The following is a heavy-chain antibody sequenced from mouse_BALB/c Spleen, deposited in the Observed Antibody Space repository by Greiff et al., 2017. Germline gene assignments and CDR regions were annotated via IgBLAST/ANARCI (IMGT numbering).Heavy chain of an antibody. D-gene: IGHD2-4*01. CDR2: ISSGSSTI. CDR1: GFTFSSFG. J-gene: IGHJ2*01. V-gene: IGHV5-17*02. CDR3: ARHRDYLYFDY. Sequence: EVKLMESGGGLVQPGGSRKLSCAASGFTFSSFGMHWVRQAPEKGLEWVAYISSGSSTIYYADTVKGRFTISRDNPKNTLFLQMSSLKSEDTAMYYCARHRDYLYFDYWGQGTTLTVSS.